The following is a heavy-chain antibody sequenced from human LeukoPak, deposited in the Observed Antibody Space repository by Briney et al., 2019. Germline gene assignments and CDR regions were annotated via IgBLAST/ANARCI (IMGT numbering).Heavy chain of an antibody. Sequence: PGGSLRLSCAASGCTFSSYWMSWVRQAPGKGREWVVNIKQDGSEKYYVDSVKGRFTISRDNAKNSLYLQMNSLRAEDTAVYYCAEYDFWSGYDYWGQGTLVTVSS. D-gene: IGHD3-3*01. CDR1: GCTFSSYW. CDR3: AEYDFWSGYDY. V-gene: IGHV3-7*01. J-gene: IGHJ4*02. CDR2: IKQDGSEK.